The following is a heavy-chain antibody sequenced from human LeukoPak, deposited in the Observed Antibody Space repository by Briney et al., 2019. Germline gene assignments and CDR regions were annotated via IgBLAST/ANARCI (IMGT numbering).Heavy chain of an antibody. D-gene: IGHD5-18*01. Sequence: GGSLRLSCAASGFTFSSYWMSWVRQAPGKGLEWVANIKKDGSEKYYVDSVKGRFTISRDNAKTSLYLQMNSLRAEDTAVYYCARDLSGVAGYTYGRGIDYWGRGTLVTVSS. CDR1: GFTFSSYW. CDR2: IKKDGSEK. V-gene: IGHV3-7*01. CDR3: ARDLSGVAGYTYGRGIDY. J-gene: IGHJ4*02.